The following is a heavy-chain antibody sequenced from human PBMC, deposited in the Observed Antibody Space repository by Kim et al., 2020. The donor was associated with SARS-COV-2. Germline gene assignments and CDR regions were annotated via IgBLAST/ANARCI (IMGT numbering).Heavy chain of an antibody. Sequence: ASVKVSCKSSGYTFMDYYMHWVRQAPGQGLEWMGWINPNSGDTNYAQKFQGRVTMTRDTSISTAYMELSSLRSDDTAVYFCAPSPYGSGTKYYWGQGTLV. CDR1: GYTFMDYY. CDR3: APSPYGSGTKYY. D-gene: IGHD3-10*01. V-gene: IGHV1-2*02. J-gene: IGHJ4*02. CDR2: INPNSGDT.